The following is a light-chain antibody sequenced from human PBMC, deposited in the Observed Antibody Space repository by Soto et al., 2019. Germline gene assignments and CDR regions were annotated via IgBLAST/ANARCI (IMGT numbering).Light chain of an antibody. J-gene: IGKJ5*01. Sequence: EIVLTQSPDTLSLSPGERATLSCRASQTVNNNYVAWYQQKPGQAPRLLIFRASNKATGIPDRFSGSGSGTEFTLTISSLEPEDFAVYYCQHRMNWPLTFGQGTRLEIK. CDR3: QHRMNWPLT. CDR2: RAS. V-gene: IGKV3-11*01. CDR1: QTVNNNY.